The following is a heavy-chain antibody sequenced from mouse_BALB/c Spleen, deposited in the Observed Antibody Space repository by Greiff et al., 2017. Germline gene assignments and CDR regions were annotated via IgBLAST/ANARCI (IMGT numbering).Heavy chain of an antibody. D-gene: IGHD1-1*01. J-gene: IGHJ4*01. CDR1: GFTFSDYY. V-gene: IGHV5-4*02. CDR3: AKAFYGPRYAMDY. CDR2: ISDGGSYT. Sequence: EVQVVEPGGGLVKPGGSLKLSCAASGFTFSDYYMYWVRQTPEKRLEWVATISDGGSYTYYPDSVKGRFTISRDNAKNNLYLQMSSLKSEDTAMYYCAKAFYGPRYAMDYWGQGTSVTVS.